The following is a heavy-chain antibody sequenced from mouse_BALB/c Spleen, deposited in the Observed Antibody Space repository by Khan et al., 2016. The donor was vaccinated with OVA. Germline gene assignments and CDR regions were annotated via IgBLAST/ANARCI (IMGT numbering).Heavy chain of an antibody. CDR2: ISNGGSST. D-gene: IGHD3-3*01. V-gene: IGHV5-12-2*01. Sequence: EVELVESGGGLVQPGGSLKLSCAASGFTFSSYTMSWVRQTPEKRLEWVAFISNGGSSTYYPDTVKGRFTISRDNAMNTLYLQMSSLKSEDTAMYYCAAPGYEGYYYAMDYWGQGTSVTVSS. CDR1: GFTFSSYT. CDR3: AAPGYEGYYYAMDY. J-gene: IGHJ4*01.